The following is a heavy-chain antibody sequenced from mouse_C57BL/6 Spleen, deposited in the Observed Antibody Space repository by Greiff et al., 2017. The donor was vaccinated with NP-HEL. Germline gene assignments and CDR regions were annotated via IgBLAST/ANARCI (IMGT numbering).Heavy chain of an antibody. V-gene: IGHV1-7*01. D-gene: IGHD1-1*01. CDR3: ARPYGSSYFDY. Sequence: QVHVKQSGAELAKPRASVKLSCKASGYTFTSYWMHWVKQRPGQGLEWIGYINPSSGYTKYNQKFKDKATLTADKSSSTAYMQLSSLTYEDSAVYYCARPYGSSYFDYWGQGTTLTVSS. CDR2: INPSSGYT. J-gene: IGHJ2*01. CDR1: GYTFTSYW.